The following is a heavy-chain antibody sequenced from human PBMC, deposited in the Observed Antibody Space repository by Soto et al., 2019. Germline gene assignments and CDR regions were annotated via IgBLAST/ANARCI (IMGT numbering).Heavy chain of an antibody. D-gene: IGHD1-26*01. CDR2: KYYSGIS. CDR3: VREDMSGTYYFDA. Sequence: QVQLQESGPGLLKPSETLTHTCTVTRGSVSSQTHFWTWIRQPPGKGLEWIGYKYYSGISNYNPSLQSRVTISVDTSKNQFSLRLTSVTAADTAVYYCVREDMSGTYYFDAWGQGALVTVSS. V-gene: IGHV4-61*01. J-gene: IGHJ4*02. CDR1: RGSVSSQTHF.